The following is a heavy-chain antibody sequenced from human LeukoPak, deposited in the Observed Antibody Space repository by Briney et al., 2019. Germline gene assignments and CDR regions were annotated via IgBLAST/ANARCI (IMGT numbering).Heavy chain of an antibody. Sequence: PGGSLRLSCAASGFTFSNAWMSWVRQAPGKGREWVGRIKSKTDGGTTDYAAPVKGRFTISRDDSKNTLYLQMNRLKPADTAVYYCTRDRYYDFWRGYYRAFDIWGQGTMVTVSS. D-gene: IGHD3-3*01. CDR1: GFTFSNAW. V-gene: IGHV3-15*01. J-gene: IGHJ3*02. CDR2: IKSKTDGGTT. CDR3: TRDRYYDFWRGYYRAFDI.